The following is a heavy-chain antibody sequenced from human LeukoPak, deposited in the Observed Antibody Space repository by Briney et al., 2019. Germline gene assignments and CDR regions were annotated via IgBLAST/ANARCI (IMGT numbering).Heavy chain of an antibody. CDR1: GGSINSDYYY. D-gene: IGHD1-26*01. V-gene: IGHV4-31*03. J-gene: IGHJ4*02. CDR3: ARLSFEWSYGYFDY. CDR2: IYYNGST. Sequence: SETLSLTCTVSGGSINSDYYYWRWIRQHPGKGLEWIGYIYYNGSTYYNPSLKSRVTISVDTSKNQFSLKLSSVTAADTAVYYCARLSFEWSYGYFDYWGQGTLVTVSS.